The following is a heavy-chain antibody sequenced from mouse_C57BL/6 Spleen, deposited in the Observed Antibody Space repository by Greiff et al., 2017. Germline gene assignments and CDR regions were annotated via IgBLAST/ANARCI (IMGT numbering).Heavy chain of an antibody. J-gene: IGHJ2*01. D-gene: IGHD2-4*01. CDR1: GYTFTDHS. V-gene: IGHV1-78*01. CDR2: IYPRDGST. Sequence: VQGVESDAELVKPGASVKISCKVSGYTFTDHSIHWMKQRPEQGLEWIGYIYPRDGSTKYNEKFKGKATLTADKSSSTAYMQLNSLTSEDSAVYFCAREGDDYDDQEIDYWGQGTTLTVSS. CDR3: AREGDDYDDQEIDY.